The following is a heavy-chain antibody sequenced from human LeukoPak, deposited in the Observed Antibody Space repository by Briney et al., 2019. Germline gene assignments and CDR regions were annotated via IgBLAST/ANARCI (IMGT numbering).Heavy chain of an antibody. CDR2: INTYSANT. Sequence: ASVTVPCKASGYTFNNHDVNWVRQAPGRGLEWMGWINTYSANTNYAQEFQDRVIMTTDTSTSTAYMELRSLRSDDTAVYYCAREGGIARPPYLYYYIDVWGKGTTVTVSS. J-gene: IGHJ6*03. V-gene: IGHV1-18*01. CDR1: GYTFNNHD. CDR3: AREGGIARPPYLYYYIDV. D-gene: IGHD6-6*01.